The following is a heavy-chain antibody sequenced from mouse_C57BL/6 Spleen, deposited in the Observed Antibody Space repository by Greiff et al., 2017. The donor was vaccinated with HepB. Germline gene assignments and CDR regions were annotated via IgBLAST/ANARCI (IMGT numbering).Heavy chain of an antibody. D-gene: IGHD1-1*01. J-gene: IGHJ1*03. CDR2: INPGSGGT. V-gene: IGHV1-54*01. CDR3: ARSGGSSYEDWYFDV. Sequence: QVQLQQSGAELVRPGTSVKVSCKASGYAFTNYLIEWVKQRPGQGLEWIGVINPGSGGTNYNEKFKGKATLTADKSSSTAYMQLSSLTSEDSAVYFCARSGGSSYEDWYFDVWGTGTTVTVSS. CDR1: GYAFTNYL.